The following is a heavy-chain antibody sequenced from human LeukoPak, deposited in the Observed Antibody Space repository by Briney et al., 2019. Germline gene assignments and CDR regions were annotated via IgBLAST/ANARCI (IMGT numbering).Heavy chain of an antibody. Sequence: GGSLRLSCAASGFTFSTYSMHWVRQAPGKGLEWVAVISYDGSRIYYADSVQGRFTISRDNSKNTLYLQMNSLRGDDTAVYFCASRRPFDSSGYNSGLEYWGQGTLVTVSS. J-gene: IGHJ4*02. CDR2: ISYDGSRI. CDR3: ASRRPFDSSGYNSGLEY. D-gene: IGHD3-22*01. CDR1: GFTFSTYS. V-gene: IGHV3-30-3*01.